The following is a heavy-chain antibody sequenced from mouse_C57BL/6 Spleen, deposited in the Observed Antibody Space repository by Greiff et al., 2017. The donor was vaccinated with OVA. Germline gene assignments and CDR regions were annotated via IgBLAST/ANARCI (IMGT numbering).Heavy chain of an antibody. CDR1: GYAFSSSW. CDR2: IYPGDGDT. V-gene: IGHV1-82*01. Sequence: VQRVESGPELVKPGASVKISCKASGYAFSSSWMNWVKQRPGKGLEWIGRIYPGDGDTNYNGKFKGKATLTADKSSSTAYMQLSSLTSEDSAVYFCARGVTTGGGMDYWGQGTSVTVSS. CDR3: ARGVTTGGGMDY. J-gene: IGHJ4*01. D-gene: IGHD2-5*01.